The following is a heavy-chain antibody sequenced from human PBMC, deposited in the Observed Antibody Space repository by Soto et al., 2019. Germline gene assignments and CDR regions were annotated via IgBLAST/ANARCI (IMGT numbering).Heavy chain of an antibody. J-gene: IGHJ4*02. Sequence: GGSLKTSCKGSGYSFTSYWISRVRQMPGKGLEWMGRIDPSDSYTNYSPSFQGHVTISADKSISTAYLQWSSLKASDTGMYYCASAGAGYSGFTAYDYWGQGTRVTVS. D-gene: IGHD5-12*01. V-gene: IGHV5-10-1*01. CDR2: IDPSDSYT. CDR3: ASAGAGYSGFTAYDY. CDR1: GYSFTSYW.